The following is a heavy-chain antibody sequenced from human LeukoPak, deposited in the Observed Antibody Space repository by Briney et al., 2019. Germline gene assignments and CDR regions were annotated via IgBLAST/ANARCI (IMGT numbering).Heavy chain of an antibody. Sequence: GGSLRLSCAASGFTFNTNAMSWVRQAPGQGLEWVSAISGRAGGTYYADSVKGRFTISRDNSKNTLYLQMNSLRPEDTAVYFCVKDLRGSDVGPFDYWGEGTLVTVSS. D-gene: IGHD1-26*01. J-gene: IGHJ4*02. V-gene: IGHV3-23*01. CDR3: VKDLRGSDVGPFDY. CDR1: GFTFNTNA. CDR2: ISGRAGGT.